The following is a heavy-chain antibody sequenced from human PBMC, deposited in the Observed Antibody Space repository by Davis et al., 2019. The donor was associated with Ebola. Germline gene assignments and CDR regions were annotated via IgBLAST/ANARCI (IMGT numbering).Heavy chain of an antibody. Sequence: SVKVSCKASGYTFTDYYLHWVRQAPGQGLEWMGGIIPIFGTTSYAQKFQGRVTITADESTGTAYMELSSLKSEDTAVYYCAREGAPIFGVVLGYNWFDPWGQGTLVTVSS. J-gene: IGHJ5*02. CDR2: IIPIFGTT. CDR1: GYTFTDYY. CDR3: AREGAPIFGVVLGYNWFDP. V-gene: IGHV1-69*13. D-gene: IGHD3-3*01.